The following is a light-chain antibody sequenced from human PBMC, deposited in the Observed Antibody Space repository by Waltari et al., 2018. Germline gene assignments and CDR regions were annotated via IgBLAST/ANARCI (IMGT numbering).Light chain of an antibody. V-gene: IGKV3-20*01. CDR1: QSISRF. CDR3: QKYGSLPAT. CDR2: DAS. Sequence: EIMLTQSPGTLSLSPGERATLSCRASQSISRFLAWYQQKPGQAPRLLIYDASTRATGIPDRFSGSGSGTDFSLPINRLEPEDIAVYYCQKYGSLPATFGQGTKVEIK. J-gene: IGKJ1*01.